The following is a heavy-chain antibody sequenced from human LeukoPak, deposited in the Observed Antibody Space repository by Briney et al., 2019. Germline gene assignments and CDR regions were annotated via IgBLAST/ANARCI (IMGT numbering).Heavy chain of an antibody. D-gene: IGHD1-26*01. CDR1: VYTYTNYG. CDR2: ISAYNGNT. Sequence: ASVKVSCKASVYTYTNYGSSWVRQAPGQGLEWMGWISAYNGNTNYAQKLQGRVTITTDTYTSTAYMELRSLRSDDTAVYYCARGGSYENWFDPWGQGTLVTVSS. J-gene: IGHJ5*02. V-gene: IGHV1-18*01. CDR3: ARGGSYENWFDP.